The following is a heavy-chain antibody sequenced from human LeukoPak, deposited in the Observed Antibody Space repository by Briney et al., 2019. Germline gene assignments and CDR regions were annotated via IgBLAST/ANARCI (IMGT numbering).Heavy chain of an antibody. CDR2: INPSGGST. J-gene: IGHJ4*02. Sequence: ASVKVSCKASGYTFTSYYMHWVRQAPGQGLEWMGIINPSGGSTSYAQKFQGRVTMTRDMSTSTVYMELSSLRSEDTAVYYCASLIAAAGDYFDYWGQGTLVTVSS. D-gene: IGHD6-13*01. V-gene: IGHV1-46*01. CDR3: ASLIAAAGDYFDY. CDR1: GYTFTSYY.